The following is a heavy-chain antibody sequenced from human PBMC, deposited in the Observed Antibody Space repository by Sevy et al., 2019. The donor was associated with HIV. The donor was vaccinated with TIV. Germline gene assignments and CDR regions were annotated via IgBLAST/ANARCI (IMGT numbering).Heavy chain of an antibody. Sequence: SETLSLTCTVSGGTISSGGYYWSRIRQHPGKGLEWIGYIYYSGSTYYNPSLKSRVTISVDTSKNQFSLKLSSVTAADTAVYYCARGQSRAGLATIDYWGQGTLVTVSS. J-gene: IGHJ4*02. CDR3: ARGQSRAGLATIDY. CDR2: IYYSGST. V-gene: IGHV4-31*03. D-gene: IGHD5-12*01. CDR1: GGTISSGGYY.